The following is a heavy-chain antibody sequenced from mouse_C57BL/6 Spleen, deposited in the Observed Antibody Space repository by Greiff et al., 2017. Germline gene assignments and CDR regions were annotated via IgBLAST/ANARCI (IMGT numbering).Heavy chain of an antibody. CDR1: GYTFTSYW. D-gene: IGHD1-1*01. V-gene: IGHV1-53*01. J-gene: IGHJ4*01. CDR2: INPSNGGT. CDR3: ARSIGPFITTVEGAMDY. Sequence: QVQLQQPGTELVKPGASVKLSCKASGYTFTSYWMHWVKQRPGQGLEWIGNINPSNGGTNYNEKFKSKATLTVDKSSSTAYMQLSSLTSEDSAVYYCARSIGPFITTVEGAMDYWGQGTSVTVSS.